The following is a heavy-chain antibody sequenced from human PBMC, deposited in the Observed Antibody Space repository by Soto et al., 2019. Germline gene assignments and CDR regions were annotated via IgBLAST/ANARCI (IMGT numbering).Heavy chain of an antibody. J-gene: IGHJ6*02. CDR3: ARSGGDGYNKEYYYYGMDV. V-gene: IGHV4-59*01. CDR1: GGSISSYY. D-gene: IGHD3-16*01. CDR2: IYYSGST. Sequence: PSETLSLTCTVSGGSISSYYWSWIRQPPGKGLEWIGYIYYSGSTNYNPSLKSRVTISVDTSKNQFSLKLSSVTAADTAVYYCARSGGDGYNKEYYYYGMDVWAKGPRSPSP.